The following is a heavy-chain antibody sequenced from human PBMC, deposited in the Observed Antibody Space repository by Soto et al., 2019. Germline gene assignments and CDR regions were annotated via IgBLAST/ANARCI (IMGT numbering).Heavy chain of an antibody. Sequence: GASVKVSCKASGYTFTSYGISWVRQAPGQGLEWMGWISAYNGNTNYAQKLQGRVTMTTDTSTSTAYMELRSLRSDDTAVYYCARVRHYIWGSYRYAFDYWGQGTLVTVSS. J-gene: IGHJ4*02. CDR2: ISAYNGNT. D-gene: IGHD3-16*02. V-gene: IGHV1-18*01. CDR1: GYTFTSYG. CDR3: ARVRHYIWGSYRYAFDY.